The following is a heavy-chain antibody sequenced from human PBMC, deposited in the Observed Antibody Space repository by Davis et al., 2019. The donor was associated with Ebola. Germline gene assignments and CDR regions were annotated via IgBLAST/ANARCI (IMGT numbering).Heavy chain of an antibody. V-gene: IGHV6-1*01. CDR2: TYYSSKWYT. CDR1: GDRVSGSRGA. D-gene: IGHD5-12*01. J-gene: IGHJ4*02. CDR3: ARGWLRSAFDQ. Sequence: HSQTLSLTCAISGDRVSGSRGAWNWIRQSPSRGLEWLGRTYYSSKWYTDSTLSVKSRITISADTAKNQLSLHLDSVTPEDTAVYYCARGWLRSAFDQWGQGTLVTVSS.